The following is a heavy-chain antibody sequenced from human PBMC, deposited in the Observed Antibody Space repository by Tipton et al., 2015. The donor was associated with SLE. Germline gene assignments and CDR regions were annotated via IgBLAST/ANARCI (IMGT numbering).Heavy chain of an antibody. CDR1: GIIFTNAW. D-gene: IGHD1-26*01. Sequence: GSLRLSCAASGIIFTNAWMSWVRQAPGKGLEWVGRIKSRDDGGTTDYAAPVEGRFNISRDDSRDSLYLEMNSLKTEDTGVYYCTTDPGSGKIFWGQGALVTVSS. CDR2: IKSRDDGGTT. CDR3: TTDPGSGKIF. V-gene: IGHV3-15*01. J-gene: IGHJ4*02.